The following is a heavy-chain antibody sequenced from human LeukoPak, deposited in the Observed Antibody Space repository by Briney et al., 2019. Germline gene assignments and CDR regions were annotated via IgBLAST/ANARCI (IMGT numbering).Heavy chain of an antibody. D-gene: IGHD1-26*01. V-gene: IGHV1-69*04. Sequence: SVKVSCKASGGTFSSYAISWVRQAPGQGLEWMGRIIPILGIANYAQKFQGRVTITADKSTSTAYMELSSLRSEDTAVYYCARDGVSGSYGGDYWGQGTLDTVSS. CDR2: IIPILGIA. CDR1: GGTFSSYA. J-gene: IGHJ4*02. CDR3: ARDGVSGSYGGDY.